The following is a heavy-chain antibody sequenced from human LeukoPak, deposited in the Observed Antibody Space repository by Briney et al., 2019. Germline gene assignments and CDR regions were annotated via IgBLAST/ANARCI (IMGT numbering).Heavy chain of an antibody. D-gene: IGHD3-3*01. CDR1: GGSINSYY. J-gene: IGHJ4*02. Sequence: PSETLSLTCTVSGGSINSYYWSWIRQPPGKGLEWIGEINHSGSTNYNPSLKSRVTISVDTSKNQFSLKLSSVTAADTAVYYCARGLALEWLLYPALGDDYWGQGTLVTVSS. CDR3: ARGLALEWLLYPALGDDY. V-gene: IGHV4-34*01. CDR2: INHSGST.